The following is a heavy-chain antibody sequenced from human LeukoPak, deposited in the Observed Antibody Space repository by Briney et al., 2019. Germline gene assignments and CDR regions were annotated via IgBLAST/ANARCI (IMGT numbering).Heavy chain of an antibody. CDR3: ARVLFGGDIYGFDI. J-gene: IGHJ3*02. D-gene: IGHD3-10*01. Sequence: ASVKVSCKASGYTFTSHFMHWVRQAPGQGLEWMGLINPDGGSTAHAQKFQGRVTMTRDMSTSTVYMELSSLRSEDTAVYYCARVLFGGDIYGFDIWGQGTMDTVSS. CDR1: GYTFTSHF. V-gene: IGHV1-46*01. CDR2: INPDGGST.